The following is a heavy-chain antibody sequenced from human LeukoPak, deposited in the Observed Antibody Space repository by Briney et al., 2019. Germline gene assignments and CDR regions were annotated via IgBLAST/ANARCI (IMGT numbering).Heavy chain of an antibody. J-gene: IGHJ6*02. D-gene: IGHD4-17*01. V-gene: IGHV4-39*01. Sequence: SETLSLTCAVSGGSISSSSYYWGWIRQPPGKGLEWIGSIYYSGSTYYNPSLKSRVTISVDTSKNQFSLKLSPVTAADTAVYYCARHRLTTVTAHYYYGMDVWGQGTTVTVSS. CDR1: GGSISSSSYY. CDR3: ARHRLTTVTAHYYYGMDV. CDR2: IYYSGST.